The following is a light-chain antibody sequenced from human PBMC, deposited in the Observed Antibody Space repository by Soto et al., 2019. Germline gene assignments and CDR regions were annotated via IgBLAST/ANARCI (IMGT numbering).Light chain of an antibody. Sequence: QSVLTQPPSASGTPGQRFTISCSGSSSNIGSNTVNWYQQLPGTAPKLLIYSNNQRPSGVPDRFSGSKSGTSASLAISGLQSEDEADYYCAAWDDSLNGVVFSGGTKLTVL. CDR3: AAWDDSLNGVV. J-gene: IGLJ2*01. V-gene: IGLV1-44*01. CDR2: SNN. CDR1: SSNIGSNT.